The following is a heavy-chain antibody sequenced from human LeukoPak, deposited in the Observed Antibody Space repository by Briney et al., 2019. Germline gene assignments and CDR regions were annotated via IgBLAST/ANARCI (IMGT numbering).Heavy chain of an antibody. CDR3: ARHNRGSGWYYY. CDR2: INHSGST. V-gene: IGHV4-34*01. J-gene: IGHJ4*02. Sequence: SETLSLTCAVYGGSFSGYYWSWIRQPPGKGLEWIGEINHSGSTNYNPSLKSRVTISVDTSKNQFSLKLSSVTAADTAVYYCARHNRGSGWYYYWGQGTLVTVSS. CDR1: GGSFSGYY. D-gene: IGHD6-19*01.